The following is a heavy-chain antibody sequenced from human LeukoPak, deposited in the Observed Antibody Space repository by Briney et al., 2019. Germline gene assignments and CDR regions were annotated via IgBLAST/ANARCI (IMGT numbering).Heavy chain of an antibody. J-gene: IGHJ4*02. CDR1: GFRFSSYG. D-gene: IGHD6-19*01. V-gene: IGHV3-48*04. CDR2: ISSSGSTI. CDR3: ARVAVMAGSYYFDY. Sequence: PGGSLRLSCAASGFRFSSYGMSWVRQAPGKGLEWVSYISSSGSTIYYADSVKGRFTISRDNAKNSLYLQMNSLRAEDTAVYYCARVAVMAGSYYFDYWGQGTLVTVSS.